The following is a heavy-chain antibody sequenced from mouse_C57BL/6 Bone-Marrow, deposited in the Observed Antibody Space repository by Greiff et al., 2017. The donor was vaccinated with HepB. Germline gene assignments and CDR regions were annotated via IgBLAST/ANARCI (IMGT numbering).Heavy chain of an antibody. V-gene: IGHV14-4*01. Sequence: EVKLQESGAELVRPGASVKLSCTASGFNIKDDYMHWVKQRPEQGLEWIGWIDPENGDTEYASKFQGKATITADTSSNTAYLQLSSLTSEDTAVYYCTTGTTEDFDYWGQGTTLTVSS. CDR3: TTGTTEDFDY. J-gene: IGHJ2*01. D-gene: IGHD1-1*01. CDR2: IDPENGDT. CDR1: GFNIKDDY.